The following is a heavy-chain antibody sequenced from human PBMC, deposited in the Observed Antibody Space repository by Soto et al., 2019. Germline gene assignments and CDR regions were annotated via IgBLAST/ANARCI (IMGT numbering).Heavy chain of an antibody. J-gene: IGHJ4*02. Sequence: VQLVESGGGLVKPGGSLRLSCAASGITLSNYGIHWVRQAPGKGLEWVAAISYAGTNKFYAGSVKGRFTISRDNSKNTLYLEMNSLRAEDTAVYYCAKLAVAGVWGPFDYWGQGALVTVSS. CDR2: ISYAGTNK. D-gene: IGHD6-19*01. V-gene: IGHV3-30*18. CDR3: AKLAVAGVWGPFDY. CDR1: GITLSNYG.